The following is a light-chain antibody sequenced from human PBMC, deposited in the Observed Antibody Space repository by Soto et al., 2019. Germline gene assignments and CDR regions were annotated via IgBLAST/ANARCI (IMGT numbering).Light chain of an antibody. Sequence: DIQMTQSPSSLSASVGDRVTITCQASHDISNYLNWYQQKPGKAPKLLIYDASNLETGVPSRFSGSGSGTDFTFTISSLEPEDIETYYCQQYDNVPPTFGPGTKVDIK. CDR2: DAS. V-gene: IGKV1-33*01. CDR1: HDISNY. CDR3: QQYDNVPPT. J-gene: IGKJ3*01.